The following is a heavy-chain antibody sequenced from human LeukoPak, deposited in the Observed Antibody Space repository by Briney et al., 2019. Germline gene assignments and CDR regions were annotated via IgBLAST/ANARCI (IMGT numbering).Heavy chain of an antibody. CDR1: GFTFSSYD. V-gene: IGHV3-13*01. CDR2: IGTAGDT. Sequence: GGSLRLSCAASGFTFSSYDMHWVRHATGKGLEWVSAIGTAGDTYYPGSVKGRFTISRENAKNSLYLQMNSLRAGDTTVYYCARGGGAVAGTGVDYWGQGTLVTVSS. D-gene: IGHD6-19*01. CDR3: ARGGGAVAGTGVDY. J-gene: IGHJ4*02.